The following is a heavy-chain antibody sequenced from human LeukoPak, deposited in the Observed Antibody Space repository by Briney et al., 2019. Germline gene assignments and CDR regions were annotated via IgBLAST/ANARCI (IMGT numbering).Heavy chain of an antibody. CDR2: ISGSGGST. CDR1: GFTFSSYA. V-gene: IGHV3-23*01. CDR3: ASLGYCSSTSC. D-gene: IGHD2-2*01. Sequence: GGSLRLSCAASGFTFSSYAMSWVRQAPGKGLEWVSAISGSGGSTYYADSVKGRFTISRDNAKNSLYLQMNSLRAEDTAVYYCASLGYCSSTSCWGQGTLVTVSS. J-gene: IGHJ4*02.